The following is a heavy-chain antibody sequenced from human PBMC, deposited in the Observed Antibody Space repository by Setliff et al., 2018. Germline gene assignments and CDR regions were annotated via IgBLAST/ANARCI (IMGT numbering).Heavy chain of an antibody. CDR2: VYHSGSS. J-gene: IGHJ4*02. D-gene: IGHD6-19*01. V-gene: IGHV4-38-2*02. CDR3: ARGRAGHSGH. Sequence: SETLSLTCTVSGYPISRGFYWGWIRQSPGKGLEWIGSVYHSGSSYQNPSLRSRIAVSVDTSKNQFSLRLNSVTAADTAVYFCARGRAGHSGHWGQGTLVTVSS. CDR1: GYPISRGFY.